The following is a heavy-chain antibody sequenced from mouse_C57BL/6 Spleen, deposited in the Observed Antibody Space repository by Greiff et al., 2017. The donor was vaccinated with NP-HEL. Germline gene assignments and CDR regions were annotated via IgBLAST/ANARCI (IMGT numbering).Heavy chain of an antibody. CDR1: GFSLTSYG. Sequence: QVQLKESGPGLVQPSQSLSITCTVSGFSLTSYGVHWVRQSPGKGLEWLGVIWSGGSTDYNAAFISRLSISKDNSKSQVFFKMNSLQADDTAIYYCARKGDYDGPFMDYWGQGTSVTVSS. J-gene: IGHJ4*01. D-gene: IGHD2-3*01. CDR2: IWSGGST. CDR3: ARKGDYDGPFMDY. V-gene: IGHV2-2*01.